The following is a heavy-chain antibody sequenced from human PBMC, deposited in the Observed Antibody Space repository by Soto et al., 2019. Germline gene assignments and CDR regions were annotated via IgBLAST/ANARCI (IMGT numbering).Heavy chain of an antibody. J-gene: IGHJ4*02. CDR2: TVAGSGNR. CDR3: TRVAGYGSGTRPLDH. V-gene: IGHV1-18*01. Sequence: QVQLMQSGAEVTNPGASVTLSCKTSGYAFMSYGLSWVRLAPGQGLEWMGWTVAGSGNRIYAQKFQDRINMNVERSTKTSYMELRRLRSDKSALYFCTRVAGYGSGTRPLDHWGQGTLVTVSS. D-gene: IGHD3-10*01. CDR1: GYAFMSYG.